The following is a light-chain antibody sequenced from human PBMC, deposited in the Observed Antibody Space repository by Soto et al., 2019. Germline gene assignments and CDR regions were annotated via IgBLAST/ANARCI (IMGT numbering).Light chain of an antibody. J-gene: IGKJ3*01. V-gene: IGKV1-33*01. CDR3: QQYDNLPFT. CDR1: QDISNY. Sequence: DIQMTQSPSSLSASVGDRVTITCQASQDISNYLNWYQQKPGKAPKLLIYDASNLETGVPSRFSGSGSGTDFTFTISSLGPEDIATYYCQQYDNLPFTFGPGTKVDIK. CDR2: DAS.